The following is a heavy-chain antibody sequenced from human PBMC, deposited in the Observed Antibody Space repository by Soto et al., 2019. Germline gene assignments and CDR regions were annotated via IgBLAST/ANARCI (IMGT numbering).Heavy chain of an antibody. CDR3: ARGRPNYFYYGLDV. CDR1: GGSIKSDYY. V-gene: IGHV4-30-4*01. Sequence: SETLSLTCTVSGGSIKSDYYWAWVRQPPGGGLEWMGSKYYSGATDSDPSLEARVSFSVDTSKNQFFLNLTSVTVADTAVYFCARGRPNYFYYGLDVWGPGIPVTVSS. CDR2: KYYSGAT. J-gene: IGHJ6*02.